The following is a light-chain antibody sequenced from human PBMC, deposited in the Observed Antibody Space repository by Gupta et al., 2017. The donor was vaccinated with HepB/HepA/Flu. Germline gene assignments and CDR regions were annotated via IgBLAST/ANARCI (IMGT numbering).Light chain of an antibody. J-gene: IGLJ2*01. CDR2: VNIDGRH. Sequence: QLVLTQPPSASASLGASAKLTCTLSNGHTNYAIAWHQQQPKKGPRYLMKVNIDGRHSKGDGIPDRLSGSSTGADPSPSINSLQSEEEADYYCQNSDNMIPHVVFGGGTKLTVL. V-gene: IGLV4-69*01. CDR1: NGHTNYA. CDR3: QNSDNMIPHVV.